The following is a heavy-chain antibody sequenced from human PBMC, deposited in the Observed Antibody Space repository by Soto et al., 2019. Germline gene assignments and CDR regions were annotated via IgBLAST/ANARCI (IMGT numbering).Heavy chain of an antibody. J-gene: IGHJ6*02. CDR2: IYSGGST. Sequence: GGSLRLSCAASGFTVSSNYMSWVRQAPGKGLEWVSVIYSGGSTYYADSVKGRFTISRDNSKNTLYLQMNSLRAEDTAVYYCARDPTSYSSSWISRLDGMDVWGQGTTVTVSS. D-gene: IGHD6-13*01. CDR1: GFTVSSNY. V-gene: IGHV3-53*01. CDR3: ARDPTSYSSSWISRLDGMDV.